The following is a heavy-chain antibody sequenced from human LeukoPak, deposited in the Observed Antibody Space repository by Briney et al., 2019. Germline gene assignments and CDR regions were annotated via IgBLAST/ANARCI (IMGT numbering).Heavy chain of an antibody. V-gene: IGHV3-23*01. J-gene: IGHJ5*02. Sequence: GGSLRLSCAASGFIFSNYAMSWVRQAPGKGLEWVSTVSGSGDSTYSADSVKGRFTISRDKSKNTLYLQMNSLRAEDTVVYYRAKHTTYQVLSLGAWGQGTLVTGSS. CDR2: VSGSGDST. D-gene: IGHD2-2*01. CDR1: GFIFSNYA. CDR3: AKHTTYQVLSLGA.